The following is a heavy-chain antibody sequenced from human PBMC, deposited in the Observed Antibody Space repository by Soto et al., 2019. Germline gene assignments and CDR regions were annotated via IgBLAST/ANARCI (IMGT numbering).Heavy chain of an antibody. CDR3: ARGQRNYYDSSGYFPYVDY. Sequence: SETLSLTCTVSGGSISSGGYYWSWIRQHPGKGLEWIGYIYYSGSTYYSPYLKSRVTISLDTSKNQFSMKLSSVTAEDTAVYYCARGQRNYYDSSGYFPYVDYWGQGTLVTVSS. D-gene: IGHD3-22*01. V-gene: IGHV4-31*03. CDR1: GGSISSGGYY. J-gene: IGHJ4*02. CDR2: IYYSGST.